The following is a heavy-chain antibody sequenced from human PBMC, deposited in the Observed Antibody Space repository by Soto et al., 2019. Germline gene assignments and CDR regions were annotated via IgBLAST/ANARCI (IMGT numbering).Heavy chain of an antibody. CDR1: GGSFSGYY. CDR3: ARQRWLQNPTLDH. J-gene: IGHJ4*02. CDR2: INHSGST. Sequence: SETLSLTCAVYGGSFSGYYWSWIRQPPGKGLEWIGEINHSGSTNYNPSLKSRVTISVDTSKNQFSLKLSSVTAADTAVYYCARQRWLQNPTLDHWGQGALVTVSS. D-gene: IGHD5-12*01. V-gene: IGHV4-34*01.